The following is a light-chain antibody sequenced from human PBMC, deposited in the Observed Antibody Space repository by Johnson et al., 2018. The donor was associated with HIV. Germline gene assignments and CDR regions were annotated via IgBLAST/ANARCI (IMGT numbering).Light chain of an antibody. CDR3: ATWDASLNGYV. V-gene: IGLV1-51*02. CDR1: SSNIGNNY. CDR2: ENN. Sequence: QSVLTQPPSVSAAPGQKVTISCSGSSSNIGNNYVSWYQQLPGTAPKLLIYENNKRPSGIPDRFSGSKSGTSASLAISGLQPEDEADYYCATWDASLNGYVFGTGTKVTVL. J-gene: IGLJ1*01.